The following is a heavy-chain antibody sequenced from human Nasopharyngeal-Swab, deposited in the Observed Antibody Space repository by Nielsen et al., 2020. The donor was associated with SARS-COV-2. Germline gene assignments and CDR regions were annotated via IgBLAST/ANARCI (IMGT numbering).Heavy chain of an antibody. J-gene: IGHJ6*03. V-gene: IGHV6-1*01. CDR1: GDSVSSGSAA. D-gene: IGHD4-17*01. Sequence: SQTLSLTCAISGDSVSSGSAAWNWLRQSPSRGLEWLGRTYYRSKWYNDYAVSVKSRITINPDTSKNQFSLHLNSVTPEDTAVYYCARARGAYGDYYYYYYTDVWGKGTTVTVSS. CDR3: ARARGAYGDYYYYYYTDV. CDR2: TYYRSKWYN.